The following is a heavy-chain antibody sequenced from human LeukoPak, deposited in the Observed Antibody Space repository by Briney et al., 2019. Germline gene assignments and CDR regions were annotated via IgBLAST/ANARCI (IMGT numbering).Heavy chain of an antibody. CDR3: ARGRVTMVRGVIPEYFQH. Sequence: GGSLRLSCAASGFTFRSYAMHWVRQAPGKGLEWVAVISYDGSNKYYADSVKGRFTISRDNSKNALYLQMNSLRAEDTAVYYCARGRVTMVRGVIPEYFQHWGQGTLVTVSS. J-gene: IGHJ1*01. V-gene: IGHV3-30*01. CDR2: ISYDGSNK. CDR1: GFTFRSYA. D-gene: IGHD3-10*01.